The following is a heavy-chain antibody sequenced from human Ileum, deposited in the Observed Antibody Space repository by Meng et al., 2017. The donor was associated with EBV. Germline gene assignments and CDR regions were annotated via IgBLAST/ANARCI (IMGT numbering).Heavy chain of an antibody. Sequence: VHLGESGGGLVQPGGSLRLSCAAPGFTFSDYWMHWVRQAPGKGLVWVSHITSDGSSTNYADSVKGRFTISRDNAKNTLYLQMNSLRAEDAAVYYCATVRDGYPRLFDYWGQGTLVTVSS. J-gene: IGHJ4*02. CDR3: ATVRDGYPRLFDY. CDR2: ITSDGSST. CDR1: GFTFSDYW. V-gene: IGHV3-74*01. D-gene: IGHD5-24*01.